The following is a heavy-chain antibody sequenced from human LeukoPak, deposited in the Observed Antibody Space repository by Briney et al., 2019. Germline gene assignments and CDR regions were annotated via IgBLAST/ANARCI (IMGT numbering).Heavy chain of an antibody. V-gene: IGHV4-34*01. CDR3: ARVGGYDILTGTPMYNWFDP. D-gene: IGHD3-9*01. CDR1: GGSFSGYY. CDR2: INHSGST. J-gene: IGHJ5*02. Sequence: TSETLSLTCAVYGGSFSGYYWSWIRQPPGKGLEWIGEINHSGSTNYNPSLKSRVTISVDTSKNQFSLKLSSVTAADTAVYYCARVGGYDILTGTPMYNWFDPWGQGTLVTVSS.